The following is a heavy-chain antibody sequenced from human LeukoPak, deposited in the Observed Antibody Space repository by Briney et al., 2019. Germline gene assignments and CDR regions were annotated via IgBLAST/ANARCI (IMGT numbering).Heavy chain of an antibody. D-gene: IGHD2-8*01. CDR3: ARPRRYCTNGVCLSYYDY. J-gene: IGHJ4*02. CDR2: IYYSGST. V-gene: IGHV4-39*01. Sequence: PSQTLSLTCTVSGGSISSGSYYWGWIRQPPGKGLEWNGNIYYSGSTYYNPSLKSRVTISVDTSKNQFSLKLSSVTAADTAVYYCARPRRYCTNGVCLSYYDYWGQGTLVTVSS. CDR1: GGSISSGSYY.